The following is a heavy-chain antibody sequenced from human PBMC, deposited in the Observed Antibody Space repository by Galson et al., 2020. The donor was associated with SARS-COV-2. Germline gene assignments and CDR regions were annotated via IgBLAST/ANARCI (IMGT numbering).Heavy chain of an antibody. CDR2: IKQDGSEK. Sequence: GGSLRLSCAASGFTFSSYWMSWVRQAPGKGLEWVANIKQDGSEKYYVDSVKGRFTISRDNAKNSLYLQMNSLRAEDTAVYYCARVVGAYCSGGSCYSNYYYYMDVWGKGTTVTVSS. V-gene: IGHV3-7*01. CDR3: ARVVGAYCSGGSCYSNYYYYMDV. D-gene: IGHD2-15*01. CDR1: GFTFSSYW. J-gene: IGHJ6*03.